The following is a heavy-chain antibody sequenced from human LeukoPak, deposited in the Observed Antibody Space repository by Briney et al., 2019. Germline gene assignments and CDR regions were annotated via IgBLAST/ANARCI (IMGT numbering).Heavy chain of an antibody. Sequence: PGGSLRLSCAASGFTFSGYSMNWVRQAPGKGLEWVSYITSSCSAIYYADSVKGRFTISRDNAKNSLYLQMNSLRAEDTAVYYCARVRGSYHFDYWGQGTLVTVSS. CDR1: GFTFSGYS. D-gene: IGHD1-26*01. J-gene: IGHJ4*02. CDR3: ARVRGSYHFDY. CDR2: ITSSCSAI. V-gene: IGHV3-48*01.